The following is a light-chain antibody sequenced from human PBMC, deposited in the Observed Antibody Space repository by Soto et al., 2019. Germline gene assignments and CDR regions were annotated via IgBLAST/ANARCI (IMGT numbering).Light chain of an antibody. Sequence: EIVLTQSPATLSLSPGERATLSCRASQSVGSYLAWYQQKPGQAPRLLIYDASNRATGIPARFSGSGSATDFTLTISSLEPEDFATYYCLQASSFPRTFGQGTKVEIK. J-gene: IGKJ1*01. CDR2: DAS. V-gene: IGKV3-11*01. CDR3: LQASSFPRT. CDR1: QSVGSY.